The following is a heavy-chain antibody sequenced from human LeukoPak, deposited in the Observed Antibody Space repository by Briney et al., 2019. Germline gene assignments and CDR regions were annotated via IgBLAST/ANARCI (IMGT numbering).Heavy chain of an antibody. V-gene: IGHV3-7*01. CDR2: IKQDGSEK. Sequence: SGGSLRLSCAASGFTFSSYAMSWVRQAPGKGLEWVANIKQDGSEKYYVDSVKGRFTISRDNAKNSLYPQMNSLRAEDTAVYYCARVLSGSYDYWGQGTLVTVSS. J-gene: IGHJ4*02. CDR3: ARVLSGSYDY. D-gene: IGHD1-26*01. CDR1: GFTFSSYA.